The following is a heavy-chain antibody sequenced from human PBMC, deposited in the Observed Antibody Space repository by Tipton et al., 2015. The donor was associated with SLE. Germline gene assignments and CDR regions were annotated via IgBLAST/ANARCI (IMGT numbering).Heavy chain of an antibody. J-gene: IGHJ5*01. CDR2: ISYDGSNK. Sequence: SLRLSCAASGFTFSSYAMHWVRQAPGKGLEWVAVISYDGSNKYYADSVKGRFTISRDNSKNTLYLQMNSLRAEDTAVYYCARDILSGTTRSNWFDSWGQGTLVTVSS. D-gene: IGHD1-14*01. CDR3: ARDILSGTTRSNWFDS. CDR1: GFTFSSYA. V-gene: IGHV3-30*04.